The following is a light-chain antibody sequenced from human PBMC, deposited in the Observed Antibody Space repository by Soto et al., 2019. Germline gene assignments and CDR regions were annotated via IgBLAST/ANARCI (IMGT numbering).Light chain of an antibody. CDR1: QSVSTY. CDR2: GAS. V-gene: IGKV3-20*01. Sequence: EIVLTQSPGTLSLSPGERATLSCRASQSVSTYLAWYQQQPGQAPRLLIYGASSRATGIPDRFSGSGSGTDFTLTISRLEPEDFATYYCQHYNSYSEAFGQGTKVDI. J-gene: IGKJ1*01. CDR3: QHYNSYSEA.